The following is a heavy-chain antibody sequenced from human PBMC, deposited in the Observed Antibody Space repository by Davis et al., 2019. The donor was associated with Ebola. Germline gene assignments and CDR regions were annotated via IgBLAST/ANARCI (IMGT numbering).Heavy chain of an antibody. CDR1: GFTVSSNH. V-gene: IGHV3-53*05. CDR3: ATTQWLREFDN. J-gene: IGHJ4*02. Sequence: LSLTCAASGFTVSSNHMSWVRQAPGKGLEWVSVIYDHSTAYADSVRGRFIISRDKSNNTLYLEMNSLRVDDTAVYYCATTQWLREFDNWGQGTLVTVSS. D-gene: IGHD6-19*01. CDR2: IYDHST.